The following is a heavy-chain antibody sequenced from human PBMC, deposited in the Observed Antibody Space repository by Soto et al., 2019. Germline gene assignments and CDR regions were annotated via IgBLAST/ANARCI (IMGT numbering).Heavy chain of an antibody. J-gene: IGHJ5*02. V-gene: IGHV1-3*01. CDR1: GYTFTSYA. CDR2: INAGNGNT. Sequence: GASVKVSCKASGYTFTSYAMHWVRQAPGQRLEWMGWINAGNGNTKYSQKFQGRVTITRDTSASTAYMELSSLRSEDTAVYYCARVGSRVRSESSGSSWYYYNRLEDLNWFDPWGQGTLVTVSS. CDR3: ARVGSRVRSESSGSSWYYYNRLEDLNWFDP. D-gene: IGHD6-13*01.